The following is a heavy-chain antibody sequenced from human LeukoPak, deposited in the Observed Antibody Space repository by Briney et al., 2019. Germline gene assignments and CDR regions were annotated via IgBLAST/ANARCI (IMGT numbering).Heavy chain of an antibody. Sequence: PGGSLRLSRAASGFTVSSNYMSWVRQAPGKGLEWVSVIYSGGSTYYADSVKGRFTISRHNSKNTLYLQMNSLRAEDTAVYYCARIDSSGYLTSGAFDIWGQETMVTASS. D-gene: IGHD3-22*01. CDR3: ARIDSSGYLTSGAFDI. CDR2: IYSGGST. CDR1: GFTVSSNY. V-gene: IGHV3-53*04. J-gene: IGHJ3*02.